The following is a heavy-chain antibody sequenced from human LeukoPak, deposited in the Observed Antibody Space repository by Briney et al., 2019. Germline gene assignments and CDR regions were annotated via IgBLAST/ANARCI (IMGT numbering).Heavy chain of an antibody. CDR3: ARDKGKYSGSYPLDY. D-gene: IGHD1-26*01. V-gene: IGHV1-2*02. CDR1: GYTFTGYY. CDR2: INPNSGGT. J-gene: IGHJ4*02. Sequence: GASVKVSCKASGYTFTGYYMHWVRKAPGQGLEWMGWINPNSGGTNYAQKFQGRVTMTRDTSISTAYMELSRLRSDDTAVYYCARDKGKYSGSYPLDYWGQGTLVTVSS.